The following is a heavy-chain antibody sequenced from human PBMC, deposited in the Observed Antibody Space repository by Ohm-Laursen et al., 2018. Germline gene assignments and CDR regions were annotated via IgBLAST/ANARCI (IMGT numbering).Heavy chain of an antibody. CDR2: IYYSGST. CDR1: GGSISSYY. J-gene: IGHJ3*02. Sequence: GTLSLTCAVSGGSISSYYWSWIRQPPGKGLEWIGYIYYSGSTNYNPSLKSRVTISVDTSKNQFSLKLSSVTAADTAVYYCAREKSGPRVTNAFDIWGQGTMVTVSS. V-gene: IGHV4-59*01. D-gene: IGHD2-15*01. CDR3: AREKSGPRVTNAFDI.